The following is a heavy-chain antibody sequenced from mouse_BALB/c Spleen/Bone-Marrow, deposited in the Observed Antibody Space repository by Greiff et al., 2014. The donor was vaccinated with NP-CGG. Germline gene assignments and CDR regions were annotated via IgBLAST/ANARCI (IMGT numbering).Heavy chain of an antibody. V-gene: IGHV2-9*02. Sequence: VKLVESGPGLVAPSQSLSITCTVSGFSLTNYGVHWVRQPPGKGLEWLGVIWADGSTNYNSALTSRLSISKDNSKSQAFFKMNSLQTDDTAMYYCARITTATGAMDYWGQGTSVTVSS. CDR3: ARITTATGAMDY. CDR2: IWADGST. CDR1: GFSLTNYG. J-gene: IGHJ4*01. D-gene: IGHD1-2*01.